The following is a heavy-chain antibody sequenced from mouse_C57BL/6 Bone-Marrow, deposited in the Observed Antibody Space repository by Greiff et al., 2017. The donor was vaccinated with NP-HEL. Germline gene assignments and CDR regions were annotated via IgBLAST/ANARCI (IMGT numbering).Heavy chain of an antibody. Sequence: VMLVESGPGLVAPSQSLSITCTVSGFSLTSYAISWVRQPPGKGLEWLGVIWTGGGTNYNSALKSRLSISKDNSKSQVFLKMNSLQTDDTARYYCAGHYGSSSWFAYWGQGTLVTVSA. V-gene: IGHV2-9-1*01. D-gene: IGHD1-1*01. CDR1: GFSLTSYA. CDR2: IWTGGGT. J-gene: IGHJ3*01. CDR3: AGHYGSSSWFAY.